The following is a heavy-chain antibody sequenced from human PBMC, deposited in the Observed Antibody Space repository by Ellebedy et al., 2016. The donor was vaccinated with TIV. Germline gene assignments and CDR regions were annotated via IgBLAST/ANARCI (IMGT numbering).Heavy chain of an antibody. D-gene: IGHD2-2*01. CDR1: GFTFSDYY. J-gene: IGHJ6*02. CDR2: ISGNGLNI. V-gene: IGHV3-11*04. Sequence: PGGSLRLSCAASGFTFSDYYMTWIRQAPGKGLERVGYISGNGLNIDYADSVRGRFTISRDNARNSLYLQMNSLRVADTAVYFCAREDILVVRDGLDAWGQGTVVTVSS. CDR3: AREDILVVRDGLDA.